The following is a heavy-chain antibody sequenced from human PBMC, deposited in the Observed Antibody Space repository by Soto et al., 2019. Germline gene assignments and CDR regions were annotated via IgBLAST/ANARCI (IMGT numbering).Heavy chain of an antibody. V-gene: IGHV4-39*01. D-gene: IGHD3-10*01. CDR1: GGSISSSSYY. CDR2: IYYSGST. CDR3: ARHIRGTFLRGGFDP. Sequence: SETLSLTCTVSGGSISSSSYYWGWIRQPPGKGLGWIGSIYYSGSTYYNPSLKSRVTISVDTSKNQFSLKLSSVTAADTAVYYCARHIRGTFLRGGFDPWGQGTLVTVSS. J-gene: IGHJ5*02.